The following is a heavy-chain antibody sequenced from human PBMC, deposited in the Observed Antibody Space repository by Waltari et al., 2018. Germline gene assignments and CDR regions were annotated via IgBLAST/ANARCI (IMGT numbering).Heavy chain of an antibody. D-gene: IGHD6-19*01. V-gene: IGHV3-21*01. CDR2: ISSSSSYI. Sequence: EVQLVESGGGLVKPGGSLRLSCAASGFTFSSYSMNWVRQAPGKGLEGVASISSSSSYIYYADSVKGRFTISRDNAKNSRYLQRNSLRAEDTAVYYCARAAVGGSGWYGLLGYWGQGTLVTVSS. CDR3: ARAAVGGSGWYGLLGY. J-gene: IGHJ4*02. CDR1: GFTFSSYS.